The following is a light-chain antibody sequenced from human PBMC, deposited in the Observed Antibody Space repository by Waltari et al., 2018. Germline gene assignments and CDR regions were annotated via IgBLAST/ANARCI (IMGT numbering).Light chain of an antibody. CDR3: CSYAGGSYV. J-gene: IGLJ1*01. CDR2: DVT. Sequence: QSALPQPRSVSGSPGPSVTISCTGTSSDLGGYDYVSWYQPHPGKAPKLFIYDVTKRPSGVPDRFSGSRSGTTASLTISGLQPEDEADYYCCSYAGGSYVFGTGTKVTVL. CDR1: SSDLGGYDY. V-gene: IGLV2-11*01.